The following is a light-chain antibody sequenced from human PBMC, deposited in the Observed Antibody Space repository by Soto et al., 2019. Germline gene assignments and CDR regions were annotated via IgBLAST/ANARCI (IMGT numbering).Light chain of an antibody. J-gene: IGKJ1*01. CDR1: QSVTTY. CDR2: GAS. CDR3: HQYATSLLT. Sequence: EIVLTQSPGILSLSPGERATLSCRASQSVTTYLARTQQKPGQAPRLLISGASSRATGIPERFSGSGSGTHFTLTISRLEPEDFAVYYCHQYATSLLTFGQGTKVDIK. V-gene: IGKV3-20*01.